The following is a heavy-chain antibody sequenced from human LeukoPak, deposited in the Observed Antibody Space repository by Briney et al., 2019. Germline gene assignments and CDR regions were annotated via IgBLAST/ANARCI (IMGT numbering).Heavy chain of an antibody. J-gene: IGHJ4*02. CDR2: LRYDGSNK. CDR1: GFTFSSYG. Sequence: GGSLRLSCAASGFTFSSYGMHWVRQAPGKGLEWVAFLRYDGSNKYYADSVKGRFTISRDNSKNTLFLQMNSLRAEDTAVYYCAKGEKVTANIYYFDYWGQGTLVTVSS. D-gene: IGHD2-21*02. CDR3: AKGEKVTANIYYFDY. V-gene: IGHV3-30*02.